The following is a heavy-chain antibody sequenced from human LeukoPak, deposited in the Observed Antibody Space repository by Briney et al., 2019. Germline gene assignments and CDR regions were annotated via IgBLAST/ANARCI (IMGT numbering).Heavy chain of an antibody. V-gene: IGHV1-18*04. J-gene: IGHJ5*02. CDR1: GYTFTSYG. CDR3: ARAGVPAAILLWFDP. CDR2: ISAYNGNT. Sequence: ASVKVSCKASGYTFTSYGISWVRQAPGQGLEWMGWISAYNGNTNYAQKLQGRVTMTTDTSTSTAYMELRSLRSDDTAVYYCARAGVPAAILLWFDPWGQGTLVTVSS. D-gene: IGHD2-2*01.